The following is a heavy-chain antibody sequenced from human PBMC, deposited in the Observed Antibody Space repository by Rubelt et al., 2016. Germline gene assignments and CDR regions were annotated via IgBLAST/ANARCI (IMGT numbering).Heavy chain of an antibody. Sequence: ASGFTFSSYSMNWVRQAPGKGLEWVAVVSSDGKTQYYTDSVKGRFTISRDNSMNALHLEMNSLGTEDTAVYYCPQEKTHGSWYYDLWGRGTLVTVSS. CDR1: GFTFSSYS. CDR2: VSSDGKTQ. J-gene: IGHJ2*01. D-gene: IGHD3-10*01. CDR3: PQEKTHGSWYYDL. V-gene: IGHV3-30*18.